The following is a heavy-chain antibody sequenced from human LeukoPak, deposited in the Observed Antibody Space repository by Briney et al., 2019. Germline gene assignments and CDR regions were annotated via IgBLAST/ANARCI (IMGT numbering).Heavy chain of an antibody. CDR3: AKGTKVIVVDNYFDY. J-gene: IGHJ4*02. CDR1: GFTFSNYA. D-gene: IGHD3-22*01. CDR2: ISGNGGGA. Sequence: PGGSLRLSCAASGFTFSNYAMSWVRRAPGKGLEWVSAISGNGGGAYYADSVKGRFTISRDNSKNTLYLQMNSLRAEDTAVYYCAKGTKVIVVDNYFDYWGQGTLVTVSS. V-gene: IGHV3-23*01.